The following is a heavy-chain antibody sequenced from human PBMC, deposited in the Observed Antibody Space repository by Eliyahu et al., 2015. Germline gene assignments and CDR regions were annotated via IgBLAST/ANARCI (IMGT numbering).Heavy chain of an antibody. CDR3: SRDGGLPVAGNIDYYYAMDV. CDR1: GFTFXXFX. V-gene: IGHV3-21*06. J-gene: IGHJ6*02. Sequence: VQLVESGGGLVKPGGSLRLSCAASGFTFXXFXXNGVXQTPGKGLEWVSSIDTGSTYIYYADSVEGRFTVSRDNAKNSLYLQMNSLRVDDTAVYFCSRDGGLPVAGNIDYYYAMDVWGQGTTVTVSS. CDR2: IDTGSTYI. D-gene: IGHD6-19*01.